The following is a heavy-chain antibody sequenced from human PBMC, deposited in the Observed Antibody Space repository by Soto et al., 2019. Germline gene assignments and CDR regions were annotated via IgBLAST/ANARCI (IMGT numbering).Heavy chain of an antibody. CDR3: ASDPYYYASGF. V-gene: IGHV3-11*01. Sequence: GGSLRLSCAASGFRSSDHYMTWIRQAPGKGLEWVSKISGDATTTYYADSVKGRFTVSRDNAKNSVYLQMNSLRVEDTAVYYCASDPYYYASGFWGQGTLVTVSS. D-gene: IGHD3-10*01. CDR2: ISGDATTT. CDR1: GFRSSDHY. J-gene: IGHJ4*02.